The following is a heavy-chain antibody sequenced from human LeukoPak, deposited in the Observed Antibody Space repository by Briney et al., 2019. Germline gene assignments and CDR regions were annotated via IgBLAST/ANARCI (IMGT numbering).Heavy chain of an antibody. Sequence: GGSLRLSCAASGFTFSSYAMSWVRQAPGKGLEWVSAISGSGGSTYYADSVKGRFTISRDNSKNTLYLQMNSLRAEGAAVYYCANLIVATKGRSEFDYWGRGTLVTVSS. V-gene: IGHV3-23*01. CDR3: ANLIVATKGRSEFDY. J-gene: IGHJ4*02. CDR1: GFTFSSYA. CDR2: ISGSGGST. D-gene: IGHD5-12*01.